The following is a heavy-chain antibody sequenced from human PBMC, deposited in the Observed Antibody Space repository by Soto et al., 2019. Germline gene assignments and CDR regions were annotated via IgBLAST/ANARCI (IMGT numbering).Heavy chain of an antibody. Sequence: SETLSLTCTVSGGSISSYQWSWIRQPPGKGLEWIGYIYYSGSTNYNPSLKSRVTISVDTSKNQFSLKLSSVTAADTAVYYCARVVIGRFGELFSYFDYWGQGTLVTVSS. CDR3: ARVVIGRFGELFSYFDY. J-gene: IGHJ4*02. CDR1: GGSISSYQ. CDR2: IYYSGST. D-gene: IGHD3-10*01. V-gene: IGHV4-59*01.